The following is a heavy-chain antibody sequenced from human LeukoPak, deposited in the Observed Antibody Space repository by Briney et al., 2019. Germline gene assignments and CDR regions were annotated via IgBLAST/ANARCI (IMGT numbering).Heavy chain of an antibody. CDR2: MYSSGTT. V-gene: IGHV3-66*01. D-gene: IGHD6-13*01. CDR1: GFTVSNNY. CDR3: ATGGEPAAGAFDI. Sequence: GGSLRLSCAASGFTVSNNYMSWVRQAPGKGLEWVSVMYSSGTTNDEDSVKGRFTISRDNSKNTLYLEMDSLRAEDTALYYCATGGEPAAGAFDIWGQGTVVTVSS. J-gene: IGHJ3*02.